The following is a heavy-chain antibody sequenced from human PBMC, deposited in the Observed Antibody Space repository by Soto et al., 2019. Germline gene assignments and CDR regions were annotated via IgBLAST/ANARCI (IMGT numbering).Heavy chain of an antibody. D-gene: IGHD3-3*01. Sequence: PGGSLRLSCAASGFTFSSYAMSWVRQAPGKGLEWVSAISGSGGSTYYADSVKGRFTISRDNSKSTLYLQMNSLRAEDTAVYYCAKAPIWSGYYFDYWGQGTLVTVSS. V-gene: IGHV3-23*01. CDR3: AKAPIWSGYYFDY. CDR1: GFTFSSYA. CDR2: ISGSGGST. J-gene: IGHJ4*02.